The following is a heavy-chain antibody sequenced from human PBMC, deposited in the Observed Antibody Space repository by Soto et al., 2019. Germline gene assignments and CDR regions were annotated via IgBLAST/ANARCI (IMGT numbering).Heavy chain of an antibody. V-gene: IGHV3-21*01. Sequence: GGSLRLSCAASGFTFSSYTMNWVRQAPGKGLEWVSSISSSSTYKYYADSVKGRFTISRDNAKNSLYLQMNSLRAEDTAVYYCAYDPTPKLYGDSPLDYWGQGTLVTVSS. CDR3: AYDPTPKLYGDSPLDY. D-gene: IGHD4-17*01. CDR2: ISSSSTYK. J-gene: IGHJ4*02. CDR1: GFTFSSYT.